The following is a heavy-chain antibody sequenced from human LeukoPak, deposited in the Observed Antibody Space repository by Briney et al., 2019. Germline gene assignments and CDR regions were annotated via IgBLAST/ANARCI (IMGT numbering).Heavy chain of an antibody. D-gene: IGHD3-3*02. V-gene: IGHV4-59*08. Sequence: PSETLSLTCTVSGGSISSYYWNWIRQPPGKGLDWIGYIYYSGSTNYNPSLKSRVTISVDTSKNQFSLKLSSVTAADTAVYYCARTQIAFFDYWGQGTLVTVSS. CDR3: ARTQIAFFDY. CDR1: GGSISSYY. CDR2: IYYSGST. J-gene: IGHJ4*02.